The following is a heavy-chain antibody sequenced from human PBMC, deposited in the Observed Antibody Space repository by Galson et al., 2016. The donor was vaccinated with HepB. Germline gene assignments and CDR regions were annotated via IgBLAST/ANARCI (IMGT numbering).Heavy chain of an antibody. Sequence: SLRLSCAASGFTFSIYWMQWVRQGPGGGLVWVSSMVSDGSTPIYADFVKGRFTISRDNAKNTLYLQMDGLRVEDTAAYYCGRESWGLPEYWGQGTLVTVSS. D-gene: IGHD4-11*01. V-gene: IGHV3-74*01. CDR2: MVSDGSTP. CDR3: GRESWGLPEY. J-gene: IGHJ4*02. CDR1: GFTFSIYW.